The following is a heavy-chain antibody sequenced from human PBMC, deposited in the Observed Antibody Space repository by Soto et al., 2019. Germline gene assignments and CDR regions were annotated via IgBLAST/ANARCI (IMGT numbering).Heavy chain of an antibody. Sequence: PSETLSLTCNVSGGPIKTGDYYWNWIRQPPGKGLEWIGYVFYSGATNYSPSLKSRAAISMDTSKNQFSLSLTSVTAADTAVYYCARAGFSYGHHLYRGQGIRVTVPQ. CDR2: VFYSGAT. CDR1: GGPIKTGDYY. D-gene: IGHD3-10*01. J-gene: IGHJ4*02. V-gene: IGHV4-30-4*01. CDR3: ARAGFSYGHHLY.